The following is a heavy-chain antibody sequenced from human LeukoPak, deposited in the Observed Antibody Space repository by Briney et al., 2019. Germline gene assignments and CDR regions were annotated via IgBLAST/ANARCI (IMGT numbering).Heavy chain of an antibody. CDR3: ARGTSSSGWLYYYYGMDV. CDR2: ISYDGSNK. CDR1: GFTFSSYA. J-gene: IGHJ6*02. D-gene: IGHD6-19*01. Sequence: RPGGSLRLSCAASGFTFSSYAMHWVRQAPGKGLEWGAVISYDGSNKYYADSVKGRFTISRDNSKNTLYLQMNSLRAEDTAVYYCARGTSSSGWLYYYYGMDVWGQGTTVTVSS. V-gene: IGHV3-30-3*01.